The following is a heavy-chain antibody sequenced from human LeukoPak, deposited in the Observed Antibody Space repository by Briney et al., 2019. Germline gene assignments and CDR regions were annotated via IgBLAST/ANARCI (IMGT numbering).Heavy chain of an antibody. J-gene: IGHJ4*02. CDR2: ISYDGNTI. CDR3: ARSGGLPKFDW. V-gene: IGHV3-30-3*01. CDR1: GFAFNTYA. Sequence: AGGSLRLSCAASGFAFNTYAMHWFRQAPGKALEWVTVISYDGNTIHYADSVKGRSTISRDNSKNTLYLQMDSLRPEDTAIYYCARSGGLPKFDWWGQGTLVTVSS.